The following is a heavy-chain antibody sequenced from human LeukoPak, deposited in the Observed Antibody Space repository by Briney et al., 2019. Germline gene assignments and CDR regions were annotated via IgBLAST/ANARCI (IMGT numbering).Heavy chain of an antibody. CDR2: LGNDEKTI. Sequence: GRSLRLSCVASGFTFTGHSIHWVRRAPGKGLEWVAVLGNDEKTIFYADSVKGRFTISRDNAKNTLYLQMNSLRVEDTAVYYCTSGPHRINYYGDLPSDAFDIWGQGTMVTVSS. J-gene: IGHJ3*02. V-gene: IGHV3-30*04. CDR3: TSGPHRINYYGDLPSDAFDI. CDR1: GFTFTGHS. D-gene: IGHD4-17*01.